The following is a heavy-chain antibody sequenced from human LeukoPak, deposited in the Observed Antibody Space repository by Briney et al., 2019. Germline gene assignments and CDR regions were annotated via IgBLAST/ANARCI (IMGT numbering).Heavy chain of an antibody. CDR1: GGSISSGAYY. D-gene: IGHD3-3*01. CDR3: ARADFWSGYRFDL. Sequence: PSETLSLTCSVSGGSISSGAYYWSWIRQHPGKGLEWIGNIYYGGNSYYNPSLKSRVTISVDMSKNQFSLKLTAVTAADTAVYYCARADFWSGYRFDLWGQGTLVSVSS. V-gene: IGHV4-31*03. CDR2: IYYGGNS. J-gene: IGHJ4*02.